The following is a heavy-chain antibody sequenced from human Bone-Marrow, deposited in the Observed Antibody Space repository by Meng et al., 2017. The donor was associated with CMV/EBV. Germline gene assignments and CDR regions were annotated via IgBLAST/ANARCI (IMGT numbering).Heavy chain of an antibody. CDR1: GGSISSYY. J-gene: IGHJ5*02. CDR3: ARDYYGSGCYFWFDP. D-gene: IGHD3-10*01. CDR2: IYYSGST. V-gene: IGHV4-59*01. Sequence: SETLSLTCTVSGGSISSYYWSWIRQPPGKGLEWIGYIYYSGSTNYNPSLKSRVTISVDTSKNLFSLKLSSVTAADSTVYYCARDYYGSGCYFWFDPWGQGTLVTVSS.